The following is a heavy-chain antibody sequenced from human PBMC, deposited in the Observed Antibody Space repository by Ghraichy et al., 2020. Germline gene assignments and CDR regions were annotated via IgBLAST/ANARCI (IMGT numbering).Heavy chain of an antibody. J-gene: IGHJ6*02. CDR1: GGSIRRNY. V-gene: IGHV4-59*01. CDR3: ARNRGSSSYDYYGMDV. CDR2: IFYSGTT. Sequence: SETLSPTCSVSGGSIRRNYWSWIRQPPGKGLEWIGYIFYSGTTNYNPVLKSQVTLSVDTSKNQFSLTVWSVNAADTAVYYCARNRGSSSYDYYGMDVWGQGTTVTVSS. D-gene: IGHD1-14*01.